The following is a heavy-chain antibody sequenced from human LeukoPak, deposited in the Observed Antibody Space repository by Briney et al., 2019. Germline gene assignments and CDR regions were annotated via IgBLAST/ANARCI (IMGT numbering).Heavy chain of an antibody. Sequence: ASVKVSCKVSGYTLTELSMRWVRQAPGKGLEWMGGFDPEDGETIYAQKFQGRVTMTEDTSTDTAYMELSSLRSENTAVYYCATDPATDSSGWYESVRWGQGTLVTVSS. CDR3: ATDPATDSSGWYESVR. CDR1: GYTLTELS. J-gene: IGHJ4*02. V-gene: IGHV1-24*01. CDR2: FDPEDGET. D-gene: IGHD6-19*01.